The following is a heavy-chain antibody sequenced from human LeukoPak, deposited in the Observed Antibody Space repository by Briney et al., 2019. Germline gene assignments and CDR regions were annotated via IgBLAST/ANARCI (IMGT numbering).Heavy chain of an antibody. D-gene: IGHD4-23*01. CDR1: GTVFSDYT. CDR2: FTAYGGI. CDR3: AKGSTGGKVDWFDP. V-gene: IGHV3-23*01. J-gene: IGHJ5*02. Sequence: GGSLRLSCAASGTVFSDYTMMWVRRAPGKGLQSLATFTAYGGIYYAGSVKGRFSISRDNSRDTVSLYMNSLSAEDTAIYYCAKGSTGGKVDWFDPWGPGTLVTVSS.